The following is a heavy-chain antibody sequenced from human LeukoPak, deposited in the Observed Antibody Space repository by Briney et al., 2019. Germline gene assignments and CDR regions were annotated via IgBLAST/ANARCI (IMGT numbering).Heavy chain of an antibody. CDR2: ISPRNGNT. CDR1: GYTFTMYG. V-gene: IGHV1-18*01. D-gene: IGHD3-3*01. J-gene: IGHJ4*01. Sequence: GASVKVSCKTSGYTFTMYGVSWVRQAPGRGLQWLGWISPRNGNTAYAQDLQGRVTMTTDTSTTTAYLELRSLRSDDTAIYYCAKDLNYAPRGTKFLADFGYSFASWG. CDR3: AKDLNYAPRGTKFLADFGYSFAS.